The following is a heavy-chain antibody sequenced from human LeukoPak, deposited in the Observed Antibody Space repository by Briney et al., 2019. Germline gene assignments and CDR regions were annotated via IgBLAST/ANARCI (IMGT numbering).Heavy chain of an antibody. Sequence: PGGSLRLSCAASGFTFSSYAMHWVRQAPGKGLEWVAVISYDGSNKYYADSVKGRFTIFRDNSKNTLYLQMNSLRAEDTAVYYCARDGFTMIVVVSNFDHWGQGTLVTVSS. V-gene: IGHV3-30-3*01. J-gene: IGHJ4*02. CDR1: GFTFSSYA. D-gene: IGHD3-22*01. CDR2: ISYDGSNK. CDR3: ARDGFTMIVVVSNFDH.